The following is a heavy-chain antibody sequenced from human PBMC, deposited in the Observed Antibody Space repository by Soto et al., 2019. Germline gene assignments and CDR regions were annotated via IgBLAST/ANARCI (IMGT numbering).Heavy chain of an antibody. V-gene: IGHV4-59*08. Sequence: QVQLQESGPGLVKPSETLSLTCTVSGGSISSYYWSWIRQPPGKGLEWIGYIYYSGSTNYNPSLKSRVTISVDTSTNQFSLKLSSVTAADTAVYYCARQGNLWFGESDPWGQGTLVTVSS. CDR2: IYYSGST. CDR3: ARQGNLWFGESDP. J-gene: IGHJ5*02. CDR1: GGSISSYY. D-gene: IGHD3-10*01.